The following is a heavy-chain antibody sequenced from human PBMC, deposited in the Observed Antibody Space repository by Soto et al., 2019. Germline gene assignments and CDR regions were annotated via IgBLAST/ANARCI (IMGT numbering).Heavy chain of an antibody. CDR3: ARMDDYDSSGYPSFDD. V-gene: IGHV5-51*01. J-gene: IGHJ4*02. Sequence: GESLKISCKGSGYSFTSYWIGWVRQMPGKGLEWMGIIYPGDSDTRYSPSFQGQVTISADKSISTAYLQWSSLKASDTAMYYCARMDDYDSSGYPSFDDWGKGTLVTVYS. D-gene: IGHD3-22*01. CDR2: IYPGDSDT. CDR1: GYSFTSYW.